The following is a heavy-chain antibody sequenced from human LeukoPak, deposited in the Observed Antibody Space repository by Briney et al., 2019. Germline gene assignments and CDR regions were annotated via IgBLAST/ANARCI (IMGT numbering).Heavy chain of an antibody. D-gene: IGHD6-19*01. Sequence: GESLKISCKGSGYRFTSYWIAWVRQMPEKGLEWMGIIYPGDSDTRYSPSFQGLVTISADKSINTAYLQWSSLKASDTAMYYCARRPTPKAVAGTDFGDWGQGTLVTVSS. CDR2: IYPGDSDT. CDR3: ARRPTPKAVAGTDFGD. CDR1: GYRFTSYW. V-gene: IGHV5-51*01. J-gene: IGHJ4*02.